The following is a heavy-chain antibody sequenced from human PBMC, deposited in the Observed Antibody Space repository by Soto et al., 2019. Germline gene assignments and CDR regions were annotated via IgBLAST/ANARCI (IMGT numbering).Heavy chain of an antibody. CDR2: IIPIFAKP. J-gene: IGHJ3*02. V-gene: IGHV1-69*01. CDR1: GDTFSSYS. Sequence: QVQLIQSGAALKRPGSSVKVSCKASGDTFSSYSITWLRQAPGQRLEWMGGIIPIFAKPTYAQKFQGRVASTADDSTITVYMELTSLTSEDTAVYYCARGPGIWNSFHIWGQGTPLSVSS. CDR3: ARGPGIWNSFHI. D-gene: IGHD1-7*01.